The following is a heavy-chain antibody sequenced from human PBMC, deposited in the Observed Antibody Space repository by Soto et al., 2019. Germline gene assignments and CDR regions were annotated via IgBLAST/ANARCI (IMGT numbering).Heavy chain of an antibody. J-gene: IGHJ3*02. CDR1: GGSISSYY. CDR3: ECMNDFWSGTHAFDI. Sequence: SETLSLTCTVSGGSISSYYWSWIRQPPGKGLEWIGYIYYSGSTNYNPSLTSRVTISVDTSKNQFSLKLSSVTAADTAVYYCECMNDFWSGTHAFDIWGPGTMVT. V-gene: IGHV4-59*01. CDR2: IYYSGST. D-gene: IGHD3-3*01.